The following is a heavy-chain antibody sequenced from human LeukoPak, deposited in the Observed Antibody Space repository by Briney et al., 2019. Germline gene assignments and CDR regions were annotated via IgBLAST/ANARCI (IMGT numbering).Heavy chain of an antibody. CDR1: GFTFSSYE. D-gene: IGHD6-13*01. Sequence: TGGSLRLSCAASGFTFSSYEMNWVRQAPGKGLEWVSYISSSGSTIYYADSVKGRFTISRDNAKNSLYLQMNSLRAEDTAVYYCAGGIAAAGPAAFDIWGKGTMVTVSS. J-gene: IGHJ3*02. CDR2: ISSSGSTI. CDR3: AGGIAAAGPAAFDI. V-gene: IGHV3-48*03.